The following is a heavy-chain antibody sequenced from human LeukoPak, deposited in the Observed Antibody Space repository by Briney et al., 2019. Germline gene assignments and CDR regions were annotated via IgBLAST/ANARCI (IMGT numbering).Heavy chain of an antibody. CDR1: GGSISSGGYS. Sequence: SETLSLTCAVSGGSISSGGYSWSWIRQPPGKGLEWIGYIYHSGSTYYNPSLKSRVTISVDRSKNQFSLKLSSVTAADTAVYYCARLYSSSSFYYYYYMDVWGKGTTVTVSS. D-gene: IGHD6-6*01. CDR2: IYHSGST. V-gene: IGHV4-30-2*01. CDR3: ARLYSSSSFYYYYYMDV. J-gene: IGHJ6*03.